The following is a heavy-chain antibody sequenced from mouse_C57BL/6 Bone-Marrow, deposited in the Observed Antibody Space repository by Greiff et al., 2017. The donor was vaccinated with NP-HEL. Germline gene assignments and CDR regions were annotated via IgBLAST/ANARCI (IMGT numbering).Heavy chain of an antibody. J-gene: IGHJ2*01. CDR1: GFTFSDYY. V-gene: IGHV5-16*01. CDR2: INYDGSST. D-gene: IGHD1-1*01. CDR3: ARDAYYGHFDY. Sequence: EVHLVESEGGLVQPGSSMKLSCTASGFTFSDYYMAWVRQVPEKGLEWVANINYDGSSTYYLDSLKSRFIISRDNAKNILYLQMSSLKSEDTATYYCARDAYYGHFDYWGQGTTLTVSS.